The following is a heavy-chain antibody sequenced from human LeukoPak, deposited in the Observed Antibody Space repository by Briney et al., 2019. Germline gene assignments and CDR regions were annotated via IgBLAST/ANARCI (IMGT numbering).Heavy chain of an antibody. CDR1: GGSISSSSYY. Sequence: SETLSLTCTVSGGSISSSSYYWGWIRQPPGKGLEWIGSIYYSGSTYYNPSLKSRVTISVDTSKNQFSLKLSSVTAADTAVYYCAKLSTLSLAYWGQGTLVTVSS. V-gene: IGHV4-39*07. J-gene: IGHJ4*02. CDR2: IYYSGST. D-gene: IGHD1-1*01. CDR3: AKLSTLSLAY.